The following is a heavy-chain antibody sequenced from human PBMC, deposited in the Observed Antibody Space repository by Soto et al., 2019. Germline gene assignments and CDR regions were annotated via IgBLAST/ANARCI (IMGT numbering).Heavy chain of an antibody. CDR2: INAGNGNT. J-gene: IGHJ4*02. CDR1: GYTFTSYA. CDR3: ARDVPGTGRYDY. V-gene: IGHV1-3*01. D-gene: IGHD3-10*02. Sequence: ASVKVSCKASGYTFTSYAIHWVRQAPGQRPEWMGWINAGNGNTEYSQKFQGRVTITRDTSASTAYMELSSLRFEDTAVYYCARDVPGTGRYDYWGQGALVTVSS.